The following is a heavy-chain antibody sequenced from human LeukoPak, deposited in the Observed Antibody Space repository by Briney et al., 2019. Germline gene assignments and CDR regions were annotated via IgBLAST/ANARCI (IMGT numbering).Heavy chain of an antibody. CDR3: ARRRVDGYNYAFDY. CDR2: IYYSGST. Sequence: PSETLSLTCTVSGGSISSGGYYWSWIRQHPGKGLEWIGYIYYSGSTYYNPSLKSRVTISVDTSKSQFSLKLSSVTAADTAVYYCARRRVDGYNYAFDYWGQGTLVTVSS. D-gene: IGHD5-24*01. V-gene: IGHV4-31*03. J-gene: IGHJ4*02. CDR1: GGSISSGGYY.